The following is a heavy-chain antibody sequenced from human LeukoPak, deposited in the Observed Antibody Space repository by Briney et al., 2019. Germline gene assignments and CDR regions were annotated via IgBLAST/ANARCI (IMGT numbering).Heavy chain of an antibody. CDR3: ARDPHRWELLPIKDGIGYYYYGMDV. J-gene: IGHJ6*02. D-gene: IGHD1-26*01. Sequence: SVKVSCKASGGTFSSYAISWVRQAPGQGLEWMGRIIPILGIANYAQKFQGRVTITADKSTSTAYMEPSSLRSEDTAVYYCARDPHRWELLPIKDGIGYYYYGMDVWGQGTTVTVSS. CDR2: IIPILGIA. CDR1: GGTFSSYA. V-gene: IGHV1-69*04.